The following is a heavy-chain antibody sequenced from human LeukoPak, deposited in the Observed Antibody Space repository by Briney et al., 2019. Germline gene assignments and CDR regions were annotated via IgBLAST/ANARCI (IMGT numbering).Heavy chain of an antibody. J-gene: IGHJ3*02. V-gene: IGHV4-59*01. CDR3: ARDPQHYDILTGYWAPSAFDI. Sequence: KPSETLSLTCTVSGGSISSYYWSWIRRPPGKGLEWIGYIYYSGSTNYNPSLKSRVTISVDTSKNQFSLKLSSVTAADTAVYYCARDPQHYDILTGYWAPSAFDIWGQGTMVTVSS. CDR1: GGSISSYY. CDR2: IYYSGST. D-gene: IGHD3-9*01.